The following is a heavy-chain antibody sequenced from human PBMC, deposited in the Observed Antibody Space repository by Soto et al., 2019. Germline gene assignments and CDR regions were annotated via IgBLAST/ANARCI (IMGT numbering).Heavy chain of an antibody. CDR2: ISAYKTNI. CDR3: VRDLDGSGAYYTDF. CDR1: GYTFPNYG. J-gene: IGHJ4*02. V-gene: IGHV1-18*01. D-gene: IGHD3-10*01. Sequence: ASVKVPCKASGYTFPNYGITWVRQAPGQGLEWMGWISAYKTNIKYAQKFQGRVTLTTDTSTSTAYMELRSLRSDDTAIYYRVRDLDGSGAYYTDFWGQGTLVTVSS.